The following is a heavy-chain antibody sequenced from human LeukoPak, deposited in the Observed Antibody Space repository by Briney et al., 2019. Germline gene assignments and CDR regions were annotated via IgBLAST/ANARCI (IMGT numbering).Heavy chain of an antibody. J-gene: IGHJ4*02. D-gene: IGHD2-8*01. CDR2: ISAYSGNT. V-gene: IGHV1-18*01. Sequence: ASVKVSCKASGYTFSSYGISWVRQAPGQGLEWMGWISAYSGNTNYAQRLQGRVTMTTDTSTSTAYMELRSLRSDDTAVYYCARDANGVLGDYWGQGTLVTVSS. CDR1: GYTFSSYG. CDR3: ARDANGVLGDY.